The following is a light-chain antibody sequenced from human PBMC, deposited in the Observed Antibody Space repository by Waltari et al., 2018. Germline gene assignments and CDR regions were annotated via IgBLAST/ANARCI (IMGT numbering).Light chain of an antibody. CDR2: SND. CDR3: ATWDYTLDVQV. V-gene: IGLV1-44*01. J-gene: IGLJ3*02. Sequence: QSVLTQPPSASGTPGQRVTISCSGSRSNIGAEVVTWYQVLPGTAPRLLIYSNDQRRPAVPELFSGSKSGTSASLASSGLQSEDEADYYCATWDYTLDVQVFGGGTKLTVL. CDR1: RSNIGAEV.